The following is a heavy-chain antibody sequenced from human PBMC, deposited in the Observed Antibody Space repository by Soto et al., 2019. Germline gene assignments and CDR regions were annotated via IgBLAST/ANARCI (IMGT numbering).Heavy chain of an antibody. Sequence: SDTLSLTCTVSGGSMIRYYWSWIRQPPGRGLEWIGFIYYAGSTKYNPSLNSRVTISVDTSKNQFSLTVTSVTAADTAVYYCARLNGYCVGTSCHGYYGMDVWGQGTTVT. J-gene: IGHJ6*02. CDR3: ARLNGYCVGTSCHGYYGMDV. CDR1: GGSMIRYY. CDR2: IYYAGST. D-gene: IGHD2-21*01. V-gene: IGHV4-59*08.